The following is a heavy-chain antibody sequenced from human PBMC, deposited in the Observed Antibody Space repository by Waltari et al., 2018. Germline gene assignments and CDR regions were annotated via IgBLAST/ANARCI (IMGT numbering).Heavy chain of an antibody. Sequence: QVQLVESGGGLVKPGGSLRLSCAAPGFTFSDYYMSWLRQAPGKGLEWVSYISSSGSSMYYADSVKGRFTISRDNAKNSLNLQMNSLRAEDTAVYYCARDYGSGRGAFDIWGQGTMVTVSS. J-gene: IGHJ3*02. CDR1: GFTFSDYY. D-gene: IGHD6-19*01. CDR3: ARDYGSGRGAFDI. CDR2: ISSSGSSM. V-gene: IGHV3-11*01.